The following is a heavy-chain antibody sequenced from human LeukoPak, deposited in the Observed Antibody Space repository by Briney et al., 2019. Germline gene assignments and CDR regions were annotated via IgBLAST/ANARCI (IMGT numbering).Heavy chain of an antibody. J-gene: IGHJ3*02. CDR3: GRDFGLIGTKRSFDI. D-gene: IGHD1-7*01. V-gene: IGHV3-11*01. CDR2: ISGSGTTI. CDR1: GDTFSDYY. Sequence: GGSLRLSCAASGDTFSDYYMGWIRQAPGKGLECLSYISGSGTTIFYADSVKGRFTISRDNAKNSLDLQMNSLRAEDTAVYYCGRDFGLIGTKRSFDIWGQGTMVTVS.